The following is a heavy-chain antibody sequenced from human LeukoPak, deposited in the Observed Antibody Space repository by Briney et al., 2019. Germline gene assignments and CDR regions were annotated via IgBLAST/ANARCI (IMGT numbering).Heavy chain of an antibody. CDR2: IYHSGST. CDR1: GGSISSGGYA. V-gene: IGHV4-30-2*01. CDR3: ARCTPPSWFDP. Sequence: SQTLSLTCAVSGGSISSGGYAWSWIRQPPGKGLEWIGYIYHSGSTYYNPSLKSRVILSVDSSKSQFSLRLNSVTAADTAVYSCARCTPPSWFDPWGQGTLVTVSS. J-gene: IGHJ5*02.